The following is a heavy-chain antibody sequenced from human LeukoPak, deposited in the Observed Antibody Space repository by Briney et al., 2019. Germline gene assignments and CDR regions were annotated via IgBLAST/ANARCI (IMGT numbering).Heavy chain of an antibody. CDR1: GFTFSSYW. Sequence: PGGSLRLSCAASGFTFSSYWMSWVRQAPGKGLEWVSAISGGGGSTYYADSVKGRFTISRDNSKNTLYLQMNSLRAEDTAVYYCAKDRNYYDSSGYYYGDYWGQGTLVTVSS. D-gene: IGHD3-22*01. V-gene: IGHV3-23*01. CDR3: AKDRNYYDSSGYYYGDY. CDR2: ISGGGGST. J-gene: IGHJ4*02.